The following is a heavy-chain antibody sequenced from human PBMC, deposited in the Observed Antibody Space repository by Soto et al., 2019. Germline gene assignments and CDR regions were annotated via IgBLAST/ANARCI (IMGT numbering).Heavy chain of an antibody. CDR3: ARASFVVAATGAFDI. CDR1: GYTFTGYY. J-gene: IGHJ3*02. V-gene: IGHV1-2*04. D-gene: IGHD2-15*01. CDR2: INPNSGGT. Sequence: ASVKVSCKASGYTFTGYYMHWVRQAPGQGLEWMGWINPNSGGTNYAQKFQGWVTMTRDTSISTAYMELSRLRSDDTAVYYCARASFVVAATGAFDIWGKGTMVTVS.